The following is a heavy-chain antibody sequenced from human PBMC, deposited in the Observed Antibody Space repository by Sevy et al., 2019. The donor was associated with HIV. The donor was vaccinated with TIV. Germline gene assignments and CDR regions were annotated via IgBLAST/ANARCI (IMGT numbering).Heavy chain of an antibody. CDR3: AREGCSKPHDY. D-gene: IGHD2-2*01. Sequence: GGSLRLSCAASGFTFSNYAMRWVRQAPGKGLEWVSTFSFGCGKINYADSVKGRFTISRDNSKNTLYLQMNSLRAEDTALYYCAREGCSKPHDYWGQGTLVTVS. CDR2: FSFGCGKI. CDR1: GFTFSNYA. V-gene: IGHV3-23*01. J-gene: IGHJ4*02.